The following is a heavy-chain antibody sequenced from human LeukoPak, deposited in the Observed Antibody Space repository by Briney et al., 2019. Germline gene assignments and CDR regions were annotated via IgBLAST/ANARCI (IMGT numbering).Heavy chain of an antibody. D-gene: IGHD4-17*01. J-gene: IGHJ5*02. CDR3: ARFTTYATVTTDWFDP. Sequence: SETLSLTCAVYGGSFSGYYWSWIRQPPGKGLEWIGEINHSGSTNYNPSLKSRVTISVDTSKHQFSLKLSSVTAADTAVYYCARFTTYATVTTDWFDPWGQGTLVTVSS. CDR2: INHSGST. CDR1: GGSFSGYY. V-gene: IGHV4-34*01.